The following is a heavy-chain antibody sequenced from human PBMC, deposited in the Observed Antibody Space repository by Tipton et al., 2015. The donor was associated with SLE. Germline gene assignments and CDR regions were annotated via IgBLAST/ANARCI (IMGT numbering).Heavy chain of an antibody. CDR3: ARAITMMGTGFYYNYYYMDV. CDR1: TYSISNGHY. V-gene: IGHV4-38-2*02. Sequence: TLSLTCSVSTYSISNGHYWAWVRQPPGKGLEWIGTVYHTGNTYYNPSLKSRVTMSVDTSKNQFSLRLSSVTAADTAVYYCARAITMMGTGFYYNYYYMDVWGKGTTVTVSS. CDR2: VYHTGNT. J-gene: IGHJ6*03. D-gene: IGHD3-22*01.